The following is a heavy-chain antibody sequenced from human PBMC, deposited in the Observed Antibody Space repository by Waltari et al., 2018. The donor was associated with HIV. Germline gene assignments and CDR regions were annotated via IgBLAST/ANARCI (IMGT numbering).Heavy chain of an antibody. D-gene: IGHD2-15*01. V-gene: IGHV1-2*02. CDR2: INPNSGGT. CDR3: ARVVWGLGYCSGGSCPGIYYFDY. Sequence: QVQLVQSGAEVKKPGASVKVSCKASGYTFTGYYMHWVRQAPGQGLEWMGWINPNSGGTNYAQKFQGRVTMTRDTSISTAYMELSRLRSDDTAVYYCARVVWGLGYCSGGSCPGIYYFDYWGQGTLVTVSS. CDR1: GYTFTGYY. J-gene: IGHJ4*02.